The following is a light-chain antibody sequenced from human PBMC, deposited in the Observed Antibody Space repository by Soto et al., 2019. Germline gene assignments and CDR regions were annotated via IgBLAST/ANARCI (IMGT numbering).Light chain of an antibody. Sequence: EIGLTQSPSTLSLSPGERATLSCRASQSLRNNYLAWYQQKPGQAPRFLIYGASARATGIPDRFSGGGSGTDFTLTISRLEPEDFAVYYCQQFGSYPLTFGGGTKVDVK. CDR1: QSLRNNY. CDR2: GAS. CDR3: QQFGSYPLT. J-gene: IGKJ4*01. V-gene: IGKV3-20*01.